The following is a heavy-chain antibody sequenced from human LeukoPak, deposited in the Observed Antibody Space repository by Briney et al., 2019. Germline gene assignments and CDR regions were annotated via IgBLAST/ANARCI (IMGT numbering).Heavy chain of an antibody. J-gene: IGHJ4*02. Sequence: GGSLRLSCAASGFSFSTYSMNWVRQAPGKGLEWVSSISSTSSYIYYADSLKGRFTISRDNAKNSLYLQMNSLRAEDTAVYYCARDLNWETYWGQGTLVSVSS. CDR1: GFSFSTYS. D-gene: IGHD7-27*01. CDR2: ISSTSSYI. V-gene: IGHV3-21*01. CDR3: ARDLNWETY.